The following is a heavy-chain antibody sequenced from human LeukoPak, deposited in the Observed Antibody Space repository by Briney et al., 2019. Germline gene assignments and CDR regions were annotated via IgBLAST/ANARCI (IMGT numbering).Heavy chain of an antibody. J-gene: IGHJ4*02. Sequence: GGSLRLSCAASGFTFSSYGMHWVRQAPGKGLEWVTFIRYDGSNKYYVDSVKGRFTISRDNSKNTLYLQMNSLRAEDTAVYYCVRLRRNSDRSDYYYFYDYWGQGILVTVSS. D-gene: IGHD3-22*01. CDR2: IRYDGSNK. CDR3: VRLRRNSDRSDYYYFYDY. CDR1: GFTFSSYG. V-gene: IGHV3-30*02.